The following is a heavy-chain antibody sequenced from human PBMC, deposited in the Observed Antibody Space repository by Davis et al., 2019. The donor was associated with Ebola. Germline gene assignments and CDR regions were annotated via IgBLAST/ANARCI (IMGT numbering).Heavy chain of an antibody. CDR3: ARNGYCSGGSCYAYHMDV. CDR1: GGSISSYY. Sequence: SETLSLTCTVSGGSISSYYWSWIRQSPGKGLEWIGYIYYSGSTNYNPSLKSRVTISVDTSKNQFSLKLRSVTAADTAVYYCARNGYCSGGSCYAYHMDVWGKGTTVTVSS. CDR2: IYYSGST. V-gene: IGHV4-59*08. J-gene: IGHJ6*03. D-gene: IGHD2-15*01.